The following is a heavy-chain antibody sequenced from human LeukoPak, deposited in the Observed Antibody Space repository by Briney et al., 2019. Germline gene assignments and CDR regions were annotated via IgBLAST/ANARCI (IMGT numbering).Heavy chain of an antibody. J-gene: IGHJ6*03. D-gene: IGHD1-14*01. V-gene: IGHV1-2*02. CDR2: INPNSGGT. CDR3: ASDLWEDGTPYYYYYMDV. CDR1: GYPFTSYF. Sequence: ASVKVSCKASGYPFTSYFIHWVRQAPGQGLEWMGWINPNSGGTDYSQKFQGRVTMTRDTSSSTVYMELSRLRSDDTAVYYCASDLWEDGTPYYYYYMDVWGKGTTVTISS.